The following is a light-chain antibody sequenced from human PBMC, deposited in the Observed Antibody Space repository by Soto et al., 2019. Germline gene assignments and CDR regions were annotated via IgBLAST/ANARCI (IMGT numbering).Light chain of an antibody. V-gene: IGLV2-14*01. CDR1: SGDVGGYNY. Sequence: QSVLTQPASVSGSPGQSITISCTGTSGDVGGYNYVSWYQRHPGKAPKLMIYEVSNRPSGVSNRFSGSKSGNTASLTISGLQAEDEADYYCSSYTSSSPYVFGTGTKVTVL. CDR3: SSYTSSSPYV. CDR2: EVS. J-gene: IGLJ1*01.